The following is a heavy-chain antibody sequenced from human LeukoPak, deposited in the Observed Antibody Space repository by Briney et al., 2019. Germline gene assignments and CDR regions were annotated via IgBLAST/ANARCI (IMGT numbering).Heavy chain of an antibody. CDR1: GFTFSNSA. CDR2: ISGRGDNT. V-gene: IGHV3-23*01. Sequence: PGGSLRLSCTASGFTFSNSAMTWVRQAPGQGLEFVSSISGRGDNTYYPDSLEGRFAISRDNSKNTLFLQMDSLRAEDTAVYYCVKDGRSVPLDYWGQGPWSPSPQ. J-gene: IGHJ4*01. CDR3: VKDGRSVPLDY.